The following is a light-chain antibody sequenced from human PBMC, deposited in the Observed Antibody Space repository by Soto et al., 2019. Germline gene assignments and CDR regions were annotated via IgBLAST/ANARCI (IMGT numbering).Light chain of an antibody. CDR3: QQYDSYSWT. J-gene: IGKJ1*01. CDR2: AAS. Sequence: DIQMTQSPSSLSASVGDRVTITCRASQSISNYLNWYQQKPGKAPNLLIHAASSLQSGVPSRFSGKGSGTEFTLTISSLQPEDFATYYCQQYDSYSWTFGQGTKVDIK. V-gene: IGKV1-5*01. CDR1: QSISNY.